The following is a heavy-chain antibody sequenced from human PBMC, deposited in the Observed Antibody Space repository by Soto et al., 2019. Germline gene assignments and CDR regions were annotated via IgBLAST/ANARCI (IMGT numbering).Heavy chain of an antibody. CDR3: ARAQMKQHLAPDDH. D-gene: IGHD6-13*01. J-gene: IGHJ4*02. CDR2: VNPSGGST. Sequence: ASVKVSCKSSGYTFTDYYIHWVRQAPGQGLEWVGIVNPSGGSTSYAQKFQGRVTMTRDTSTSTLYMEMTSLRSDDTAVYYCARAQMKQHLAPDDHWGQGTLVTVSS. V-gene: IGHV1-46*01. CDR1: GYTFTDYY.